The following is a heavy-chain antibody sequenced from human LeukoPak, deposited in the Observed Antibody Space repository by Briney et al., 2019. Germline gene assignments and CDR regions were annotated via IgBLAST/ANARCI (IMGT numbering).Heavy chain of an antibody. J-gene: IGHJ6*02. CDR2: ISGSGGST. CDR3: AKVDWNDVQQYCYYYGMDV. CDR1: GFTFSSYA. Sequence: GGSLRLSCAASGFTFSSYAMSWVRQAPGKGLEWVSAISGSGGSTYYADSVKGRFTLSRDNSKNTPYLQMNSLRAEDTAVYYCAKVDWNDVQQYCYYYGMDVWGQGTTVTVSS. V-gene: IGHV3-23*01. D-gene: IGHD1-1*01.